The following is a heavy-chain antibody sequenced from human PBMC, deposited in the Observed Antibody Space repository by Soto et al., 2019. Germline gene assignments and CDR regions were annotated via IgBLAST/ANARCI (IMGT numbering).Heavy chain of an antibody. J-gene: IGHJ6*02. D-gene: IGHD5-18*01. CDR2: ISAYNGNT. Sequence: PGESLKISCKASGYTFTSYGISWVRQAPGQGLEWMGWISAYNGNTNYAQKLQGRVTMTTDTSTSTAYMELRSLRSDDTAVYYCARDRKAIQLWLGYYYYGMDVWGQGTTVTVSS. CDR1: GYTFTSYG. CDR3: ARDRKAIQLWLGYYYYGMDV. V-gene: IGHV1-18*01.